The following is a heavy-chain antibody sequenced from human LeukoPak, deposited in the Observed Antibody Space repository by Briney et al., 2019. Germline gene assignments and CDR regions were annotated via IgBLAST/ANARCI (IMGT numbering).Heavy chain of an antibody. CDR3: ARTRYYYYMDV. CDR2: ISSSGSTI. V-gene: IGHV3-48*03. J-gene: IGHJ6*03. Sequence: GGSLRLSCTASGFTFSSYEMNWVRQAPGKGLEWVSYISSSGSTIYYADSVKGRFTISRDNAKNSLYLQMNSLRAEDTAVYYCARTRYYYYMDVWAKGTTVTVSS. CDR1: GFTFSSYE.